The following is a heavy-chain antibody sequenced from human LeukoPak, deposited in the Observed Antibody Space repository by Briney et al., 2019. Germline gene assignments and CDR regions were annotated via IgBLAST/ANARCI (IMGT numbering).Heavy chain of an antibody. V-gene: IGHV1-2*02. Sequence: ASVKVSCKASGYTFTRYYMHWVRQAPGQGLEWMGWINPNSVGTDYAQKFQGRVTMTRDTSISTAYMELSRLRSDDTAVYYCARDVVVPAAIPSPFDYWGQGTLVTVSS. J-gene: IGHJ4*02. CDR3: ARDVVVPAAIPSPFDY. D-gene: IGHD2-2*02. CDR2: INPNSVGT. CDR1: GYTFTRYY.